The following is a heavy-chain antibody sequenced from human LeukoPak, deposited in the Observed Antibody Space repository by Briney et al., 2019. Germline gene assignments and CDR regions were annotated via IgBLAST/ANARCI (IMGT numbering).Heavy chain of an antibody. V-gene: IGHV1-46*01. J-gene: IGHJ4*02. CDR3: ARNLVPNSPDY. CDR1: GYTFTSYY. Sequence: ASVKVSCKASGYTFTSYYMHWVRQAPGQGLEWMGIINPSGGSTSYAQKFQGRVTMTRDMSTSTVYMELSSLRSDDTALYYCARNLVPNSPDYWGQGTLVTVSS. CDR2: INPSGGST. D-gene: IGHD4-23*01.